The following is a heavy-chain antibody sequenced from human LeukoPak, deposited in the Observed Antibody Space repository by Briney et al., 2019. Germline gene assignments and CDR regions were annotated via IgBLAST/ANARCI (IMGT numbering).Heavy chain of an antibody. J-gene: IGHJ4*02. V-gene: IGHV3-66*01. D-gene: IGHD6-25*01. CDR3: AREPYSGGWLDY. CDR2: IYSGGST. CDR1: GFTVSSNY. Sequence: GGSLRLSCAASGFTVSSNYMSWVRQAPGKRLEWVSVIYSGGSTYYADSVKGRFTISRDNSKNTLYLQMNSLRAEDTAVYYCAREPYSGGWLDYWGQGTLVTVSS.